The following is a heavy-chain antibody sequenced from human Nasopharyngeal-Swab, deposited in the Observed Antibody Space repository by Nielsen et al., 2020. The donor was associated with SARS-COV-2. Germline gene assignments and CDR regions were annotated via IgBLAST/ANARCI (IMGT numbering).Heavy chain of an antibody. Sequence: GGSLRLSCAASGFTFSDYYMSWIRQAPGKGLGWVSYISSSSSYTNYADSVKGRFTISRDNAKNSLYLQMNSLRAEDTAVYYCARDLMGTYYYGSGSYGAFDIWCQGTMVTVSS. CDR2: ISSSSSYT. CDR3: ARDLMGTYYYGSGSYGAFDI. CDR1: GFTFSDYY. D-gene: IGHD3-10*01. V-gene: IGHV3-11*06. J-gene: IGHJ3*02.